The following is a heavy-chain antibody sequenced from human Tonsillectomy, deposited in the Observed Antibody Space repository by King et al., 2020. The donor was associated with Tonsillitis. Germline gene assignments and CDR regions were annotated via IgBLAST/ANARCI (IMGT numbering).Heavy chain of an antibody. CDR1: GLTFDKAW. D-gene: IGHD3-10*01. V-gene: IGHV3-15*01. J-gene: IGHJ6*02. CDR2: IKRKADGGTT. CDR3: TTDGTWGFWYGSGTYYNPSDYGMDV. Sequence: VQLVESGGGLVKPGGSLRLSCTVSGLTFDKAWMSWVRQAPGKGLEWVGRIKRKADGGTTDYAAPVTGRFTISRDDSKNTLYLQMNSLKIEDTAVYFCTTDGTWGFWYGSGTYYNPSDYGMDVWGQGTAVTVSS.